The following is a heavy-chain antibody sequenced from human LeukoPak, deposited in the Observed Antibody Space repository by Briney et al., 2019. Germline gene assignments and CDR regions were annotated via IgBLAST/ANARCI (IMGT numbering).Heavy chain of an antibody. V-gene: IGHV4-4*07. CDR1: GGSISSFY. CDR3: ARDHRSGMTTVSTGFDY. J-gene: IGHJ4*02. Sequence: SETLSLTCTVSGGSISSFYWSWIRQSAGKGLEWIGRIHTSGSTNYNPSLQSRLTMSLDTSKDRFSLKLTSVTAADTAVYYCARDHRSGMTTVSTGFDYWGRGTLVTVSS. D-gene: IGHD4-17*01. CDR2: IHTSGST.